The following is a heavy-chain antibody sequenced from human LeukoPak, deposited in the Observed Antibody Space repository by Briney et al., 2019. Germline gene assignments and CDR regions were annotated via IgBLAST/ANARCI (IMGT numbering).Heavy chain of an antibody. V-gene: IGHV3-7*01. J-gene: IGHJ4*02. CDR2: INQDGSGK. CDR3: ARVEWELYYFDY. D-gene: IGHD1-26*01. CDR1: GFSIGTYW. Sequence: GGSLRLSCAASGFSIGTYWMTWARQVPGKGLEWVANINQDGSGKSYVDSVKGRFTISRDNAKNSLYLQMNGLRADDTAVYYCARVEWELYYFDYWGQGTLVTVSS.